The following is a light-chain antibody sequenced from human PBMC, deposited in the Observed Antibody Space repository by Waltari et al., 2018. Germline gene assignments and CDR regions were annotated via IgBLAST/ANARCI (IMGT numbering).Light chain of an antibody. CDR1: SSDVGGYNY. V-gene: IGLV2-14*03. CDR3: SSYTSGSTYVV. Sequence: QSALTQPASVSGSPGQSITISCTGSSSDVGGYNYVSWYHQHPGKAPKLMIYDVSNRPSGVSNRFSGSKSGNTASLTISGLRAEDEADYYCSSYTSGSTYVVFGGGTKLTVL. J-gene: IGLJ2*01. CDR2: DVS.